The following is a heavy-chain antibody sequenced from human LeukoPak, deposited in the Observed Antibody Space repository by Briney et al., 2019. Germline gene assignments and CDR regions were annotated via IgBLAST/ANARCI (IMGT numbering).Heavy chain of an antibody. V-gene: IGHV4-59*01. CDR2: IYYSGST. J-gene: IGHJ4*02. CDR1: GGSISSYY. Sequence: SGTLSLTCTVSGGSISSYYWSWIRQPPGKGLEWIGYIYYSGSTNYNPSLKSRVTISVDTSKNQFSLKLSSVTAADTAVYYCARVAGSSSMGYYFDYWGQGTLVTVSS. CDR3: ARVAGSSSMGYYFDY. D-gene: IGHD6-6*01.